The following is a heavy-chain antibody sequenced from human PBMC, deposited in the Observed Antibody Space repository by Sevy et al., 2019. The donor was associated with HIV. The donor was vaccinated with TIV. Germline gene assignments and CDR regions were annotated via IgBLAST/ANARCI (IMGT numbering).Heavy chain of an antibody. CDR2: IYYSGST. Sequence: SETLSLTCTVSGGSVSSGSYYWSWIRQPPGKGLEWIGYIYYSGSTNYNPSLKSRVTISVDTSKNQFSLKLSSVTAADTAVYYCARDEVTMVQGVIAYYYYYGMDVWGQGTTVTVSS. CDR1: GGSVSSGSYY. J-gene: IGHJ6*02. D-gene: IGHD3-10*01. V-gene: IGHV4-61*01. CDR3: ARDEVTMVQGVIAYYYYYGMDV.